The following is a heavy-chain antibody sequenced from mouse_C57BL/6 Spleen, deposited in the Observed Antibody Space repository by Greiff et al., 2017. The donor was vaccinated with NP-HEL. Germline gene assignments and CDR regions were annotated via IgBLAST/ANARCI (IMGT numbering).Heavy chain of an antibody. J-gene: IGHJ1*03. D-gene: IGHD1-1*01. V-gene: IGHV5-4*01. CDR2: ISAGGSYT. CDR3: ARDYYGGSYWYFDV. CDR1: GFTFSSYA. Sequence: EVHLVEPGGGLVKPGGSLKLSCAASGFTFSSYAMPWVRQTPEQRLEWVATISAGGSYTYYPDNVKGRFTISGDNATNALYLQMSLRKSEDTALYYCARDYYGGSYWYFDVWGTGTTLTVSS.